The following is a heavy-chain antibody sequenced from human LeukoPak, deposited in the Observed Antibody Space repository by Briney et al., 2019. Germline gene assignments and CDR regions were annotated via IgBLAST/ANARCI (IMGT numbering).Heavy chain of an antibody. D-gene: IGHD3-16*02. CDR1: GFTFSNAW. J-gene: IGHJ4*02. CDR2: IKSKTDGETT. Sequence: GGSLRLSCAASGFTFSNAWMTWVRQAPGQGLEWVARIKSKTDGETTDYAAPVKGRFTISRDDSKNTLYLQMNSLKTEDTAVYYCTTDYYDYVWGSYRPDYWGQGTLVTVSS. CDR3: TTDYYDYVWGSYRPDY. V-gene: IGHV3-15*01.